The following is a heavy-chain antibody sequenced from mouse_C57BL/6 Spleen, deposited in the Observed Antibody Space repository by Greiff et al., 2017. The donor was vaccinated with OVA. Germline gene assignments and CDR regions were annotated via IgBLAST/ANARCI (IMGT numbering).Heavy chain of an antibody. V-gene: IGHV14-2*01. CDR2: IDPEDGET. CDR3: ARGITTVVATFHWYFDV. CDR1: GFNIKDYY. Sequence: DVKLQESGAELVKPGASVKLSCTASGFNIKDYYMHWVKQRTEQGLEWIGRIDPEDGETKYAPKFQGKATITADTSSNTAYLQLSSLTSEDTAVYYCARGITTVVATFHWYFDVWGTGTTVTVSS. D-gene: IGHD1-1*01. J-gene: IGHJ1*03.